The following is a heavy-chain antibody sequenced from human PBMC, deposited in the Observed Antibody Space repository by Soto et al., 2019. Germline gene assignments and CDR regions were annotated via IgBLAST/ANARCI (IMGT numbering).Heavy chain of an antibody. CDR1: GFTFSSYS. CDR2: ISSSSSTI. CDR3: ARELPFIAVALHYFDY. J-gene: IGHJ4*02. V-gene: IGHV3-48*02. Sequence: GGSLRLSCAASGFTFSSYSMNWVRQAPGKGLEWVSYISSSSSTIYYADSVKGRFTISRDNAKNSLYLQMNSLRDEDTAVYYCARELPFIAVALHYFDYWGRGTLVTVSS. D-gene: IGHD6-19*01.